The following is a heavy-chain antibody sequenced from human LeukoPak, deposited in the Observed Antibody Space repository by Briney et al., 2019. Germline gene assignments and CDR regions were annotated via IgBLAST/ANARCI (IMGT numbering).Heavy chain of an antibody. V-gene: IGHV4-34*01. Sequence: PSETLSLTCAVYGGSFSAYYWSWIRQPPGKGQEWIGEINHSGSTNYNPSLKSRVTISVDTSKNQFSLKLSSVTAADTAVYYCARVAPERDLNLDYWGQGTLVTVSS. CDR1: GGSFSAYY. J-gene: IGHJ4*02. D-gene: IGHD1-1*01. CDR2: INHSGST. CDR3: ARVAPERDLNLDY.